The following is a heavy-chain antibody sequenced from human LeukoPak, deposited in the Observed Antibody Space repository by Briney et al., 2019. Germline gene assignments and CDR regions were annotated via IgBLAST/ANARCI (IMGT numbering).Heavy chain of an antibody. D-gene: IGHD4/OR15-4a*01. CDR1: GGSISSYY. V-gene: IGHV4-59*01. CDR3: ARDKRPDYGETHWFDP. Sequence: PSETLSLTCTVSGGSISSYYWSWIRQPPGKGLEWIGYIYYSGSTNYNPSLKSRVTISVDTSKNQFSLKLSSVTAADTAVYYCARDKRPDYGETHWFDPWGQGILVTVSS. CDR2: IYYSGST. J-gene: IGHJ5*02.